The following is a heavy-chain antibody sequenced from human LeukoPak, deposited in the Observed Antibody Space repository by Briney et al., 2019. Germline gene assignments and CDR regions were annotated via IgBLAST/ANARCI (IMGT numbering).Heavy chain of an antibody. V-gene: IGHV4-38-2*02. CDR1: GYSISSGYY. CDR2: IYHSGST. D-gene: IGHD1-26*01. CDR3: ARDPSGSYFNFDY. J-gene: IGHJ4*02. Sequence: SETLSLTCTVSGYSISSGYYWGWIRQPPGKGLEWIGSIYHSGSTYYNPSLKSRVTISVDTSKNQFSLKLSSVTAADTAVYYCARDPSGSYFNFDYWGQGTLVTVSS.